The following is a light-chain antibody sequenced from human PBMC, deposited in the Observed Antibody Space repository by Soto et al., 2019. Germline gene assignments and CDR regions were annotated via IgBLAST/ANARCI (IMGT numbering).Light chain of an antibody. CDR1: QSVSEF. J-gene: IGKJ4*01. V-gene: IGKV3-11*01. Sequence: EVVLTQCPATLSLSPWERATLSCRASQSVSEFLAWYQQKPRQAPRLPIYDATNRATGIPTRFSGSGSGTDFTITISSLAAEDFALYYRQQRSKWPFTFGGGTKVEIK. CDR2: DAT. CDR3: QQRSKWPFT.